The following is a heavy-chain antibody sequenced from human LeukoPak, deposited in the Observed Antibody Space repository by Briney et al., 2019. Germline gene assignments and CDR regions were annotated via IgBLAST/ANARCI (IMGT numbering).Heavy chain of an antibody. V-gene: IGHV4-59*01. D-gene: IGHD2-21*01. J-gene: IGHJ4*02. Sequence: PSETLSLTCTVSGGSISSYYWSWIRRPPGKGLEWIGYIYYSGSTNYNPSLKSRVTISVDTSKNQFSLKLSSVSAADTAVYYCARGGYYYFDYGGQGTLVTVSS. CDR1: GGSISSYY. CDR2: IYYSGST. CDR3: ARGGYYYFDY.